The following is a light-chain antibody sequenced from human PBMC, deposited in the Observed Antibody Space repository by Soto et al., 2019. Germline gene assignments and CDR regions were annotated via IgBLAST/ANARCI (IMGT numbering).Light chain of an antibody. CDR1: QSISSN. CDR2: AAS. J-gene: IGKJ1*01. CDR3: QQANSPWT. Sequence: IQLTQSPSSLSASVGDRVTITCRASQSISSNLNWYQQKPGKAPKLLIYAASSLQSEVPSRFSGSGSGTDFTLTISSLQPEDFATYYCQQANSPWTFGQGTKVDIK. V-gene: IGKV1-39*01.